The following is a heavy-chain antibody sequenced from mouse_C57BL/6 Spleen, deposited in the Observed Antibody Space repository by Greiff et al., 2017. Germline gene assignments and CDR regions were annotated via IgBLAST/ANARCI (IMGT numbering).Heavy chain of an antibody. CDR3: ARWLLLYYAMDD. CDR1: GYAFSSSW. Sequence: QVQLQQSGPELVKPGASVKISCKASGYAFSSSWMNWVKQRPGKGLEWIGRIYPGDGDTNYNGKFKGKATLTADKSSSTAYMQHSSLTSEDSAVYFCARWLLLYYAMDDWGQGTSVTVSS. J-gene: IGHJ4*01. CDR2: IYPGDGDT. V-gene: IGHV1-82*01. D-gene: IGHD2-3*01.